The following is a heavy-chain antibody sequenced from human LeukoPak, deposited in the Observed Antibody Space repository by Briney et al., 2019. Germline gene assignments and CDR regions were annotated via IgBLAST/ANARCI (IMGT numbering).Heavy chain of an antibody. CDR3: ARDRITMVRGGFDP. Sequence: PSETLSLTCTVSGGSISSYYWSWIRQPAGKGLEWIGRIYTSGSTNYNPSLKSRVTMSVDTSKNQFSLKLSSVTAADTAVYYCARDRITMVRGGFDPWGQGTLVTVSS. J-gene: IGHJ5*02. CDR2: IYTSGST. D-gene: IGHD3-10*01. CDR1: GGSISSYY. V-gene: IGHV4-4*07.